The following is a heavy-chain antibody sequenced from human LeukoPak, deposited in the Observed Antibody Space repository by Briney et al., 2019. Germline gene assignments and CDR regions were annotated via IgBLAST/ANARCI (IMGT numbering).Heavy chain of an antibody. D-gene: IGHD6-19*01. CDR3: ARQWSSGRSFFDY. V-gene: IGHV5-51*01. CDR2: IYPGDSDT. Sequence: HGESLKISCKGSGYIFTTYWIGWVRQMPGKGLEWMGIIYPGDSDTRYSPSFQGQVTISADKSISTAYLQWSSLKASDTAMYYCARQWSSGRSFFDYWGQGTLVTVSS. J-gene: IGHJ4*02. CDR1: GYIFTTYW.